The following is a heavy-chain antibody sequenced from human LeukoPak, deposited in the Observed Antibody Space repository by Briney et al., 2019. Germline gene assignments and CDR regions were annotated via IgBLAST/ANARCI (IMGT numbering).Heavy chain of an antibody. D-gene: IGHD5-24*01. V-gene: IGHV1-46*01. Sequence: ASVKVSCKASGYTFTSYGISWVRQAPGQGLEWMGIINPSGGSTSYAQKFQGRVSMTRDMSTSTVYMELSSLRSEDTAVYYCARRGTRGERGKDGYNFDYWGQGTLVTVSS. CDR3: ARRGTRGERGKDGYNFDY. CDR2: INPSGGST. J-gene: IGHJ4*02. CDR1: GYTFTSYG.